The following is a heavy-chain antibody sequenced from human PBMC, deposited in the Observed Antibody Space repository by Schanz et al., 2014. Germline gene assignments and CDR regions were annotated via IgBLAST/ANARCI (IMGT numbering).Heavy chain of an antibody. V-gene: IGHV3-33*01. J-gene: IGHJ3*02. D-gene: IGHD3-10*01. CDR2: ISYDGSSK. Sequence: QVQLVESGGGVVQPGRSLRLSCAASGFTFRSYGMHWVRQAPGKGLEWVALISYDGSSKNHADSVQGRFTISRDNSKNALYLQMDRRRADEAAEYCGARGIITMVRGGDVGAFDIWGQGTMVTVSS. CDR1: GFTFRSYG. CDR3: ARGIITMVRGGDVGAFDI.